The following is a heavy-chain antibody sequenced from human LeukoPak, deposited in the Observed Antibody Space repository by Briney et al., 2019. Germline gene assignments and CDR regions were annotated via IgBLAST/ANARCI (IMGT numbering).Heavy chain of an antibody. CDR1: GYTLTSYD. V-gene: IGHV1-8*01. D-gene: IGHD4-23*01. CDR3: ARGNSYDYYYGMDV. Sequence: ASVKVSCKASGYTLTSYDINWVRQATGQGLEWMGWMNPNSGNTGYAQKFQGRVTMTRNTSISTAYMELSSLRSEDTAVYYCARGNSYDYYYGMDVWGQGTTVTVSS. CDR2: MNPNSGNT. J-gene: IGHJ6*02.